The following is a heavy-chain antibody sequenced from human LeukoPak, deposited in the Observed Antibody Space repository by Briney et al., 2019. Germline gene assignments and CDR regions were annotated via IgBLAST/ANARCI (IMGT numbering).Heavy chain of an antibody. D-gene: IGHD6-13*01. CDR1: GFSLSTSGMC. V-gene: IGHV2-70*11. CDR2: IDWDDDK. Sequence: SGPALVKPTQTLTLTCTFSGFSLSTSGMCVSWIRQPPGKALEWLARIDWDDDKYYSTSLKTRLTISKDTSKNQVVLTMTNMDPVDTATYYCARIKTHLGGAAGTETLGGFDYWGQGTLVTVSS. J-gene: IGHJ4*02. CDR3: ARIKTHLGGAAGTETLGGFDY.